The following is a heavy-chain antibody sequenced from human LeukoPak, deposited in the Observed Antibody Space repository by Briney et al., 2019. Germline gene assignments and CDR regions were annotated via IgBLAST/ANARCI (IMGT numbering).Heavy chain of an antibody. V-gene: IGHV4-59*08. CDR2: IYYSGST. CDR1: GGSISSHY. CDR3: ASLTLHCSSTSCYGNWFDP. D-gene: IGHD2-2*01. J-gene: IGHJ5*02. Sequence: PSETLSLTCTVSGGSISSHYWSWIRQPPGKGLEWIGYIYYSGSTNYNPSLKSRVTISVDTSKNQFSLKLSSVTAADTAVYYCASLTLHCSSTSCYGNWFDPWGQGTLVTVSS.